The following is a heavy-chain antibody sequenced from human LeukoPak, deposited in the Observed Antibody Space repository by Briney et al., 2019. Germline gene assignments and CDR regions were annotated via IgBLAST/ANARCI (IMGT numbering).Heavy chain of an antibody. CDR1: GYTFTNYA. Sequence: ASVKVSCKASGYTFTNYAMNWVRQAPGQGLQWMGRIYTNTGNPKYAPGFTGRFVFSLDTSVSTTYLQITGLRAEDTAVYYCATEGLGGSGTYPLDYWGRGALVTVSS. CDR3: ATEGLGGSGTYPLDY. D-gene: IGHD3-10*01. CDR2: IYTNTGNP. J-gene: IGHJ4*02. V-gene: IGHV7-4-1*02.